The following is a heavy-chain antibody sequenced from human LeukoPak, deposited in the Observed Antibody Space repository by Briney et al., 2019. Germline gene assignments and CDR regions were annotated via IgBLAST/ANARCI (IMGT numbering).Heavy chain of an antibody. CDR3: ARVRMYCSSTSCYQDSAGYFDY. CDR2: IIPIFGTA. V-gene: IGHV1-69*06. D-gene: IGHD2-2*01. J-gene: IGHJ4*02. CDR1: GGTFSSYA. Sequence: ASVKVSCKASGGTFSSYAISWVRQAPGQGLEWMGGIIPIFGTANYAQKFQGRVTITADKSTSTAYMELSSLRSEDTYVYYCARVRMYCSSTSCYQDSAGYFDYWGQGTLVTVSS.